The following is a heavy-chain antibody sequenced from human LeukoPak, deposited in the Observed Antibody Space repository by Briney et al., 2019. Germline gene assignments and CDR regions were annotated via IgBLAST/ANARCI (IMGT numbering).Heavy chain of an antibody. CDR1: GCTFTSYY. CDR2: INPSGGST. J-gene: IGHJ3*02. D-gene: IGHD3-22*01. Sequence: ASVKVSCKASGCTFTSYYMHWVRQAPGQGLEWMGIINPSGGSTSYAQKFQGKVTMTRDTSTSTVYMELSSLRSEDTAVYYCAGSRYYYDSSGRHDAFDIWGQGTMVTVSS. CDR3: AGSRYYYDSSGRHDAFDI. V-gene: IGHV1-46*01.